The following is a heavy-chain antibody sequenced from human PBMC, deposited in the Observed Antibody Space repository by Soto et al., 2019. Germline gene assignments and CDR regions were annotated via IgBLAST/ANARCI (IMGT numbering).Heavy chain of an antibody. CDR3: AKDLYYGPSSNYYYGMDV. CDR1: GFTFDDYT. V-gene: IGHV3-43*01. D-gene: IGHD3-22*01. CDR2: ISWDGGST. J-gene: IGHJ6*02. Sequence: EVQLVESGGVVVQPGGSLRLSCAASGFTFDDYTMHWVRQAPGKGLEWVSLISWDGGSTYYADSVKGRFTISRDNSKNSLYLQMNSLRTEDTALYYCAKDLYYGPSSNYYYGMDVWGQGTTVTVSS.